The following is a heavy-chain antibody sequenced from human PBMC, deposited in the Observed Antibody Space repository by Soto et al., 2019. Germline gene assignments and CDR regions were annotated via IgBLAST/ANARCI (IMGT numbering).Heavy chain of an antibody. J-gene: IGHJ6*02. CDR3: ASIEVTGGNSVNYYYYGMDV. V-gene: IGHV3-7*03. CDR2: IKQDGSEK. Sequence: PGGSLRLSCAASGFTFSSYWISWVRQAPGKGLEWVANIKQDGSEKYYVDSVKGRFTISRDNAKNSLYLQMNSLRAEDTAVYYCASIEVTGGNSVNYYYYGMDVWGQGTTVTV. D-gene: IGHD2-21*02. CDR1: GFTFSSYW.